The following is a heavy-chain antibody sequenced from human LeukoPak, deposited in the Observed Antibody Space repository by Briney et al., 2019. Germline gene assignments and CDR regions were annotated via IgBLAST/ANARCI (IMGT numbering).Heavy chain of an antibody. J-gene: IGHJ3*02. V-gene: IGHV3-21*01. D-gene: IGHD2-8*01. CDR3: ARALTYCTNGVCYPAGAFDI. Sequence: GGSLRLSCAASGFTFSSYEMNWVRQAPGKGLEWVSSISSSSSYIYYADSVKGRFTISRDNAKNSLHLQMNSLRAEDTAVYYCARALTYCTNGVCYPAGAFDIWGQGTMVTVSS. CDR1: GFTFSSYE. CDR2: ISSSSSYI.